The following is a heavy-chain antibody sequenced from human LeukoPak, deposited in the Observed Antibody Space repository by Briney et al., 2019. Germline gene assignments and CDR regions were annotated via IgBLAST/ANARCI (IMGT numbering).Heavy chain of an antibody. J-gene: IGHJ4*02. D-gene: IGHD3-10*01. CDR3: ATYFPAMVRGVIFDY. CDR1: GYTLTELS. CDR2: FDPEDGET. Sequence: ASVKVSCKVSGYTLTELSMHWVRQAPGKGLEWMGGFDPEDGETIYAQKFQGRVTMTEDTSTDTAYMELSSLRPEDTAVYYCATYFPAMVRGVIFDYWGQGTLVTVSS. V-gene: IGHV1-24*01.